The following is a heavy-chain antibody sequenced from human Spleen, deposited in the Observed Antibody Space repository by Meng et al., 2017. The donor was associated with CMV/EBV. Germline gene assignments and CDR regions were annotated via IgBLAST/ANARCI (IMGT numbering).Heavy chain of an antibody. J-gene: IGHJ4*02. CDR2: ISSSSYI. CDR3: AKETGTTGY. CDR1: GFTFSSYS. Sequence: GESLKISCAASGFTFSSYSMNWVRQAPGKGLEWVSSISSSSYIYYADSVKGRFTISRDNAKNSLYLQMNSLRAEDTAVYYCAKETGTTGYWGQGTLVTVSS. D-gene: IGHD1-7*01. V-gene: IGHV3-21*01.